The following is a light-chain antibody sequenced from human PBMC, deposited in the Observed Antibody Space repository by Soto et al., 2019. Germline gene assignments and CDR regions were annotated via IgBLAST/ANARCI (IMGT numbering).Light chain of an antibody. V-gene: IGKV1-12*01. CDR2: AAS. CDR3: QQAHSFPIT. Sequence: DIQMTQSPSSVSASVGDSVTITCRASHDISTWLAWYQQTLGKAPRLLIYAASSLQSGVPSRFSGSGSGTDFTLTISSLQPEDFATYYCQQAHSFPITSGQGTRLEIK. J-gene: IGKJ5*01. CDR1: HDISTW.